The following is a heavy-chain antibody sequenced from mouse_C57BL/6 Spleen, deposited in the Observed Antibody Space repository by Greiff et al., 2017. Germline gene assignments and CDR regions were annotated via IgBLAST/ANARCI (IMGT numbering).Heavy chain of an antibody. V-gene: IGHV1-15*01. CDR3: TRSKAWFAY. Sequence: QVQLQQSGAELVRPGASVTLSCKASGYTFTDYEMHWVKQTPVRGLEWIGAIDPETGGTAYNQKFKGKAILTADKSSSTAYMELRSLSSEDSAVYYCTRSKAWFAYWGQGTLVTVSA. CDR2: IDPETGGT. D-gene: IGHD1-3*01. CDR1: GYTFTDYE. J-gene: IGHJ3*01.